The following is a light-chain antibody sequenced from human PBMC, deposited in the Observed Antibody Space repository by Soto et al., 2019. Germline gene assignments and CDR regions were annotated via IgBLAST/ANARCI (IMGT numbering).Light chain of an antibody. CDR1: QSIGSH. V-gene: IGKV1-39*01. CDR3: LQTYTIPYT. J-gene: IGKJ2*01. Sequence: DIQMTQSPSSLSASVGDRVTITCRASQSIGSHLNWYQQKAGTAPKLLIYAASSLQTGVPSRLSGSGSATGFNLTISSLQPDDFATYHCLQTYTIPYTFGQGTKLEIK. CDR2: AAS.